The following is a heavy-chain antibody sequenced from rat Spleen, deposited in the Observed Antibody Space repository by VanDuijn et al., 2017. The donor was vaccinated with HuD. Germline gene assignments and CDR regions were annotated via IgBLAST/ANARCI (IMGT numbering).Heavy chain of an antibody. D-gene: IGHD1-5*01. J-gene: IGHJ2*01. Sequence: VQLVETGGGLVQPGKSLKLTCATSGFTFSTAWMHWVRQAPGKGLEWVARIRTKPNNYATYYADSVKGRFTISRDDSKSMVYLQMDNLKTEDTAIYYCTAINENWGQGVMVTVSS. CDR3: TAINEN. V-gene: IGHV10-5*01. CDR1: GFTFSTAW. CDR2: IRTKPNNYAT.